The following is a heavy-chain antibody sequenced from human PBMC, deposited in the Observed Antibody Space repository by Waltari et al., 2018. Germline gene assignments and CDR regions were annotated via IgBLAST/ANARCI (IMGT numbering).Heavy chain of an antibody. Sequence: EVQLVESGGGLVQPGGSLRLSCAASGFTFSSYEMNWVRQAPGKGLEWVSYVSSSGSTIYYAYAVKVLSTISRDNAKNSLYLQMNSLRAEDTAVYYCARGGRYDSSGYYYGYWGQGTLVTVSS. V-gene: IGHV3-48*03. CDR2: VSSSGSTI. D-gene: IGHD3-22*01. CDR1: GFTFSSYE. J-gene: IGHJ4*02. CDR3: ARGGRYDSSGYYYGY.